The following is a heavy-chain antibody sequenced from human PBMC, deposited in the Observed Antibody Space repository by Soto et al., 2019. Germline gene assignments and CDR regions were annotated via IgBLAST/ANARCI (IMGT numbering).Heavy chain of an antibody. CDR2: IYYSGST. J-gene: IGHJ4*02. CDR3: ARESLFSSSDY. V-gene: IGHV4-30-4*01. D-gene: IGHD3-16*02. CDR1: GGSISSGDYY. Sequence: SETLSLTCTVSGGSISSGDYYWSWIRQSPGKGLEWIGYIYYSGSTYYNPSLKSRVTISVDTSKNQFSLKLSSVTAADTAVYYCARESLFSSSDYWGQGTLVTVSS.